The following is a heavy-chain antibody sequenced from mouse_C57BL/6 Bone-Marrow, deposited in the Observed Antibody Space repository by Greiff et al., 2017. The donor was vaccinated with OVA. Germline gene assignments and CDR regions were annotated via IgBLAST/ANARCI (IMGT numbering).Heavy chain of an antibody. V-gene: IGHV1-69*01. CDR1: GYTFTSYW. D-gene: IGHD1-1*01. Sequence: VQLQQPGAELVMPGASVKLSCKASGYTFTSYWMHWVKQTPGQGLEWIGEIDPSDSYNNYNQKFKGKSTFTVDTSSSTVYMQLSSLTSEDSAVYYCARWYYGFFDYWGQGTTLTVSS. CDR2: IDPSDSYN. J-gene: IGHJ2*01. CDR3: ARWYYGFFDY.